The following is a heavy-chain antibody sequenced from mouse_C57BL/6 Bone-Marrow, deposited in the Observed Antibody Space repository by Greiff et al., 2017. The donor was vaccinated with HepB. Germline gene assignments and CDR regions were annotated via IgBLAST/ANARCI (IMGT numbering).Heavy chain of an antibody. Sequence: EVKLMESGGGLVKPGGSLKLSCAASGFTFSSYAMSWVRQTPEKRLEWVATISDGGSYTYYPDNVKGRFTISRDNAKNNLYLQMSHLKSEDTAMYYCARLRRAYWGQGTLVTVSA. CDR3: ARLRRAY. D-gene: IGHD2-12*01. J-gene: IGHJ3*01. V-gene: IGHV5-4*03. CDR1: GFTFSSYA. CDR2: ISDGGSYT.